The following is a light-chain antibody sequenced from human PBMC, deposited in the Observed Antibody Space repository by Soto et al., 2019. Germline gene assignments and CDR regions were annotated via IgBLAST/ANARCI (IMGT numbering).Light chain of an antibody. CDR3: QQYGSSQYT. CDR1: QSVSSSY. Sequence: EIVLTQSPGTLSLSPGERATLSCRASQSVSSSYLAWYQQKPGQAPRLLIYGASSRATGIPDRFSGSGSGTDFTLTISRREPADFAVYYCQQYGSSQYTFGQGTKLEIK. V-gene: IGKV3-20*01. J-gene: IGKJ2*01. CDR2: GAS.